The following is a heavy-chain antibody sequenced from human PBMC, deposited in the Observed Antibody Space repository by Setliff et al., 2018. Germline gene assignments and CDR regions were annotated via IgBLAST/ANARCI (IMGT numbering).Heavy chain of an antibody. V-gene: IGHV3-30*14. J-gene: IGHJ4*02. CDR3: RLWFGETSRDY. CDR2: ISYDGNNK. D-gene: IGHD3-10*01. Sequence: GGSLRLSCAASGFTFSAYGVHWVRHAPGKGLEWVAVISYDGNNKYYADSVKGRFTISRDNSKNTLYLQMNSLRGEDTALYYCRLWFGETSRDYWGQGTLVTVSS. CDR1: GFTFSAYG.